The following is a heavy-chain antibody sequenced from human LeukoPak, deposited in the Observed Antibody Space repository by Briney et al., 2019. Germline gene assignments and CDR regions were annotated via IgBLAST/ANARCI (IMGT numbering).Heavy chain of an antibody. CDR2: ISYSSTYI. V-gene: IGHV3-21*01. CDR3: AGGSSGILDY. J-gene: IGHJ4*02. CDR1: GITFTKAW. Sequence: PGGSLRLSCAASGITFTKAWMSWVRQAPGKGLEWVSSISYSSTYIYYADSVKGRFTISRDNAKNSLYLQMNSLRAEDTAVYYCAGGSSGILDYWGQGTLVTVSS. D-gene: IGHD6-13*01.